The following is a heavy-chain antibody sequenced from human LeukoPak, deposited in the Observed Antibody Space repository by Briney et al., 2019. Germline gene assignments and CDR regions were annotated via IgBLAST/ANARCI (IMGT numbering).Heavy chain of an antibody. V-gene: IGHV3-23*01. D-gene: IGHD2-2*01. CDR3: AEGPYCSSTSCYWHDAFDI. Sequence: GSLRLSCAASGFTFSSYAMSWVRQAPGKGLEWVSAISGSGGSTYYADSVKGRFTISRDNSKNTLYLQMNSLRAGDTAVYYCAEGPYCSSTSCYWHDAFDIWGQGTMVTVSS. CDR2: ISGSGGST. J-gene: IGHJ3*02. CDR1: GFTFSSYA.